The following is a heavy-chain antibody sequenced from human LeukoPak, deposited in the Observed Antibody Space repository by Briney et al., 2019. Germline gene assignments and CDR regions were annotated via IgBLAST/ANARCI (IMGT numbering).Heavy chain of an antibody. CDR1: GYSFTTYW. CDR3: ARRSSGNDY. CDR2: IYPGDSDT. D-gene: IGHD6-19*01. Sequence: GESLKISCKGSGYSFTTYWIAWVRQMPGKGLECMGIIYPGDSDTGYSPSFQGQVTISADKSISTAYLQWSTLKASDTAIYYCARRSSGNDYWGQGTLVTVSS. J-gene: IGHJ4*02. V-gene: IGHV5-51*01.